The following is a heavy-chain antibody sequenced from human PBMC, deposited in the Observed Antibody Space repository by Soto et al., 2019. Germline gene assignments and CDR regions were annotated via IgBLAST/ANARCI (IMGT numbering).Heavy chain of an antibody. Sequence: EVQLLESGGGLVQPGGSLRLSCAASGFTFSSYAMSWVHQAPGKGLEWVSAISGSGGSTYYADSAKGRFTISRDNSKTTLYLQMNSLRAEDTAVYYCASYYYDSSGPYNYAFDIWGQGTMVTVSS. V-gene: IGHV3-23*01. J-gene: IGHJ3*02. CDR3: ASYYYDSSGPYNYAFDI. D-gene: IGHD3-22*01. CDR1: GFTFSSYA. CDR2: ISGSGGST.